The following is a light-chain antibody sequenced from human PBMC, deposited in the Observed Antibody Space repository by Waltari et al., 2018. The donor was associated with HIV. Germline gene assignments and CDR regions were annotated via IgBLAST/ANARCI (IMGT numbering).Light chain of an antibody. V-gene: IGLV3-21*04. J-gene: IGLJ3*02. CDR3: QVWDSTNHHVV. CDR2: FNS. Sequence: SYVLTQPPSVSVAPGAAATISCGGWHLASKSVHWYRQHPGQAPVLVIRFNSDRPAGIAARFFGSTSGNTATLTISRVEVGDGADYYCQVWDSTNHHVVFGGGTELTVL. CDR1: HLASKS.